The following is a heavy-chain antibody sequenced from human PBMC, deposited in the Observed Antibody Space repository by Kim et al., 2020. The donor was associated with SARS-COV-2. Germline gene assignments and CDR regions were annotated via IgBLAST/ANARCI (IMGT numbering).Heavy chain of an antibody. D-gene: IGHD3-10*01. CDR1: GGSISSSSYY. V-gene: IGHV4-39*07. Sequence: SETLSLTCTVSGGSISSSSYYWGWIRQPPGKGLEWIGSIYYSGSTYYNPSLKSRVTISVDTSKNQFSLKLSSVTAADTDVYYCARGRGFGELPTDYWGQGTLVTVSS. CDR3: ARGRGFGELPTDY. J-gene: IGHJ4*02. CDR2: IYYSGST.